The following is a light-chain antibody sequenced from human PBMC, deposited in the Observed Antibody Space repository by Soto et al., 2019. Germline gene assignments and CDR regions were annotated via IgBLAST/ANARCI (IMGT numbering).Light chain of an antibody. V-gene: IGLV2-8*01. Sequence: QCVLTQAPSGTASPAQAVAISCTGTSSDVGGYNFVACYQQHPGKAPKLMISEVSKLPSGVPDRFSGSKSGNTASLTVSGLQAEDEADYYCSSYAGSNIFVFGTGTKVTVL. CDR2: EVS. CDR3: SSYAGSNIFV. J-gene: IGLJ1*01. CDR1: SSDVGGYNF.